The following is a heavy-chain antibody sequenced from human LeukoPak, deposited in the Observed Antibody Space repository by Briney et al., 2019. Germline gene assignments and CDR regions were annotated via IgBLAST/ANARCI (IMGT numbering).Heavy chain of an antibody. Sequence: GGSLRLSRAASGFTFSSYSMNWVRQAPGKGLEWVAFIRYDGSNKYYADSVKGRFTISRDNSKNTLYLQMNSLRAEDTAVYYCAKVPVPAARVDYYYYYMDVWGKGTTVTISS. V-gene: IGHV3-30*02. J-gene: IGHJ6*03. CDR2: IRYDGSNK. CDR3: AKVPVPAARVDYYYYYMDV. D-gene: IGHD2-2*01. CDR1: GFTFSSYS.